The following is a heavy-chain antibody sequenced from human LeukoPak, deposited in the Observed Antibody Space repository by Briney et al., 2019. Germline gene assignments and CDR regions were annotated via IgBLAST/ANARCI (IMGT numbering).Heavy chain of an antibody. J-gene: IGHJ2*01. CDR3: ARDGFWNFDL. Sequence: GGSLRLSCAASGFTVSSNYMNWVRQAPGKGLEWVSVIYIGGTTYYADSVRGRFTISRDNSKNTLYLQMNSLRAEDTAVYYCARDGFWNFDLWGRGTLVTVSS. CDR1: GFTVSSNY. D-gene: IGHD2-2*03. V-gene: IGHV3-53*01. CDR2: IYIGGTT.